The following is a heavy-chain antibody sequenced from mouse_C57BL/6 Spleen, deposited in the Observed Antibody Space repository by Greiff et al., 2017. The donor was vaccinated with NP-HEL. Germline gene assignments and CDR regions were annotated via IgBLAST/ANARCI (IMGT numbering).Heavy chain of an antibody. CDR3: ARGVYYGSSSPWFAY. D-gene: IGHD1-1*01. V-gene: IGHV5-16*01. CDR1: GFTFSDYY. J-gene: IGHJ3*01. Sequence: DVKLVESEGGLVQPGSSMKLSCTASGFTFSDYYMAWVRQVPEKGLEWVANINYDGSSTYYLDSLKSRFIISRDNAKNILYLQMSSLKSEDTATYYCARGVYYGSSSPWFAYWGQGTLVTVSA. CDR2: INYDGSST.